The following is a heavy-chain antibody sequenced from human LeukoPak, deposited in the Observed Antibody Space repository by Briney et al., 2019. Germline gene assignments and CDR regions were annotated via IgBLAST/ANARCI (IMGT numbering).Heavy chain of an antibody. CDR3: ARDVAVPGWLEYFDY. Sequence: GGSLRLSCAASGFTFSSYAMSWVRQAPGKGLEWVSTISNSDGSTYYADSVKGRFSISRDNSKNTLYLQMNTLRGEDTAVYYCARDVAVPGWLEYFDYWGQGTLVTVSS. J-gene: IGHJ4*02. CDR2: ISNSDGST. D-gene: IGHD5-24*01. V-gene: IGHV3-23*01. CDR1: GFTFSSYA.